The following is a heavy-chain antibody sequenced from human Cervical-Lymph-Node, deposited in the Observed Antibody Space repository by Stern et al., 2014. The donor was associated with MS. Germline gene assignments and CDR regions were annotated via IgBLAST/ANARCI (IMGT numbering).Heavy chain of an antibody. CDR3: ARDCRLRYFDNYGMDV. CDR1: GGSISSGSYY. CDR2: IYTSGST. J-gene: IGHJ6*02. Sequence: QVQLQESGPGLVKPSQTLSLTCTVSGGSISSGSYYWSWIRQPAGKGLEWIGRIYTSGSTNYNPSLKSRVTISVDPSKNQFSLKRRSVTAADTAVYYCARDCRLRYFDNYGMDVWGQGTTVTVSS. V-gene: IGHV4-61*02. D-gene: IGHD3-9*01.